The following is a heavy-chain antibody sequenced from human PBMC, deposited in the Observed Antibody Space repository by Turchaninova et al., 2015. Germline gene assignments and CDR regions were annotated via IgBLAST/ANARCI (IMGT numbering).Heavy chain of an antibody. Sequence: EVQLVQSGAEVKKPGESLKISCKASGYSFTNSWIAWVRQMPGKGLEWVGAIYPGYSDTRYSPSFQGHGTTSADKSITTAYVQWSSLKVSDTAMYYCAREGLGSKMDYWGQGTLVTVSS. CDR3: AREGLGSKMDY. V-gene: IGHV5-51*01. D-gene: IGHD3-10*01. J-gene: IGHJ4*02. CDR1: GYSFTNSW. CDR2: IYPGYSDT.